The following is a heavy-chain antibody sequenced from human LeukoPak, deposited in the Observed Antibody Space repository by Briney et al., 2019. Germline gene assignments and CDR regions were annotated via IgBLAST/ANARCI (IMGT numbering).Heavy chain of an antibody. CDR2: IIPIFGTA. D-gene: IGHD2-21*02. Sequence: ASVKVSCKASGGTFSSYAISWVRQAPGQGLEWMGGIIPIFGTANYAQKFQGRVTITADESTSTAYMELSSLRSEDTAVYYCARRRLLLETPNPLCGMDVWGQGTTVTVSS. CDR1: GGTFSSYA. V-gene: IGHV1-69*13. J-gene: IGHJ6*02. CDR3: ARRRLLLETPNPLCGMDV.